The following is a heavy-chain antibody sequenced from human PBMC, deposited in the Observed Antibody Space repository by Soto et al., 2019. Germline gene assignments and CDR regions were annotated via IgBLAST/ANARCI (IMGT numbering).Heavy chain of an antibody. CDR3: ARDHHSFYDTSGYYPYFDY. Sequence: QVQLQESGPGLVKPSETLSLTCTVSGGSVNTAPYYWSWIRQPPGTGLEWIGYIYYSGSTNYNPSLKSRVSISLDTSKNQFSLNLSSVTAADTAVYFCARDHHSFYDTSGYYPYFDYWGQGTLVTVSS. J-gene: IGHJ4*02. CDR1: GGSVNTAPYY. D-gene: IGHD3-22*01. CDR2: IYYSGST. V-gene: IGHV4-61*01.